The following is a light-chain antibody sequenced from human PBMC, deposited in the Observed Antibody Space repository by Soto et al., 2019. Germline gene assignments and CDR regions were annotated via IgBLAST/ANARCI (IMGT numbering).Light chain of an antibody. CDR3: VHGLQWPYT. CDR1: QSLVHSDGNTY. J-gene: IGKJ2*01. Sequence: DVVMTQSPLSLPVTPGQPASISCTSSQSLVHSDGNTYLTWFHQRPGQSPRRLIYEVSKRDSGVSDRFSGSGSGTDFTLQISRLEAEDVGIYYCVHGLQWPYTFGQGSKLEI. V-gene: IGKV2-30*02. CDR2: EVS.